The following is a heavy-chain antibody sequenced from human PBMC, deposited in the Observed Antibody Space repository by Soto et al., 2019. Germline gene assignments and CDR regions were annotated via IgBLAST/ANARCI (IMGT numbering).Heavy chain of an antibody. V-gene: IGHV4-59*01. Sequence: KQSQTLSLTCTVSGGSISSYYWSWIRQPPGKGLEWIGYIYYSGSTNYNPSLKSRVTISVDTSKNQFSLKLSSVTAADTAVYYCARYLPNSSSLGYYYYYMDVWGKGTTVTVSS. CDR2: IYYSGST. CDR1: GGSISSYY. J-gene: IGHJ6*03. D-gene: IGHD6-13*01. CDR3: ARYLPNSSSLGYYYYYMDV.